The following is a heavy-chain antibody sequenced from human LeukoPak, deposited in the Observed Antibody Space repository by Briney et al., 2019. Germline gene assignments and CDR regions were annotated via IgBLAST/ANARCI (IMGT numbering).Heavy chain of an antibody. J-gene: IGHJ3*02. V-gene: IGHV3-30*04. CDR1: GFALSFHA. CDR2: TPYDGTNK. D-gene: IGHD2-21*02. CDR3: AKGMTASLRANAGFDI. Sequence: GGSLRLSCAASGFALSFHALHWVRQSPGKGLEWVAATPYDGTNKIYADSAKGRFTVSRDNSQKTTFLKMNSLRPEDTAVYSCAKGMTASLRANAGFDIWGQGTTVAVSS.